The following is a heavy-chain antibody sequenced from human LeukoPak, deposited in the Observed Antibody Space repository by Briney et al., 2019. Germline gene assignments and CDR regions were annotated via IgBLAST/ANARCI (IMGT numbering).Heavy chain of an antibody. D-gene: IGHD5-12*01. CDR2: INHSGST. CDR1: GGSFSGYY. J-gene: IGHJ4*02. Sequence: PSETLSLTCAVYGGSFSGYYWSWIRQPPGKGLEWIGEINHSGSTNYNPSLKSRVTISVDTSKNQFSLKLSSVTAADTAVYYCATGIDPGGGYVLVYWGQGTLVTVSS. V-gene: IGHV4-34*01. CDR3: ATGIDPGGGYVLVY.